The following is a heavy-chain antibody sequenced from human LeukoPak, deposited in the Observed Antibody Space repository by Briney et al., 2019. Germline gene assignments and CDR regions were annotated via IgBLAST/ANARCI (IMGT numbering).Heavy chain of an antibody. CDR2: INHSGST. J-gene: IGHJ4*02. D-gene: IGHD5-12*01. Sequence: SETLSLTCAVYGGSFSGYYWSWIRQPPGKGLEWIGEINHSGSTNYNPSLKSLVTISVDSSKNQFSLKLSSVTAADTAVYYCARSGRWLRLDYWGQGTLVTVSS. V-gene: IGHV4-34*01. CDR3: ARSGRWLRLDY. CDR1: GGSFSGYY.